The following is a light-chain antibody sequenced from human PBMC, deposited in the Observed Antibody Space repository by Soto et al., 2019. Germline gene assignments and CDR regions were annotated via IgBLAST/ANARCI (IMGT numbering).Light chain of an antibody. CDR2: DAS. CDR3: QQYGSTPT. Sequence: EIVLTQSPATLSLSPGERATLSCGASQSVSTNYVAWYQKKPGLAPRLLIYDASTRATAISDRFTGSGSGTDFTLTISGVEPEDFAVYYCQQYGSTPTFGGGTKVEIK. CDR1: QSVSTNY. V-gene: IGKV3D-20*01. J-gene: IGKJ4*01.